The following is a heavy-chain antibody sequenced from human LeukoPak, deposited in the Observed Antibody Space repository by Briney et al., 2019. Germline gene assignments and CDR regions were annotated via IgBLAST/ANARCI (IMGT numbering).Heavy chain of an antibody. J-gene: IGHJ4*02. D-gene: IGHD6-19*01. V-gene: IGHV3-30*04. CDR3: AKVPHSSGWYYFDY. Sequence: PGRSLRLSCAASGFTFSSYAMHRVRQAPRQGLDWVAVISYDGSNKYYADSVKGRFTISRDNSKNTLYLQMNSLRAEDTAVYYCAKVPHSSGWYYFDYWGQGTLVTVSS. CDR2: ISYDGSNK. CDR1: GFTFSSYA.